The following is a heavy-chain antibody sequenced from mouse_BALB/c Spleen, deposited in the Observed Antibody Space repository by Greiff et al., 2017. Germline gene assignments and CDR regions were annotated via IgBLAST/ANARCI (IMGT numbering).Heavy chain of an antibody. CDR2: INPSSGYT. J-gene: IGHJ3*01. CDR3: ARRPTMITTEAWFAY. CDR1: GYTFTSYT. Sequence: QVQLQQSAAELARPGASVKMSCKASGYTFTSYTMHWVKQRPGQGLEWIGYINPSSGYTEYNQKFKDKTTLTADKSSSTAYMQLSSLTSEDSAVYYCARRPTMITTEAWFAYWGQGTLVTVSA. D-gene: IGHD2-4*01. V-gene: IGHV1-4*02.